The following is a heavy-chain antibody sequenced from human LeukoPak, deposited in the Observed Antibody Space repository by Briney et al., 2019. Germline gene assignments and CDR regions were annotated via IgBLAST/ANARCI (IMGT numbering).Heavy chain of an antibody. CDR3: AKKPLVPDYYDSSGHDHYFDQ. Sequence: GGSLRLSCEASGFYFSTYVMGWVRQAPGKGLEWVSAISGSGGRTYYADSVKGRFNISRDNSKNTLYLQMNSLRAEDTAVYYCAKKPLVPDYYDSSGHDHYFDQWGQGTLVTVSS. CDR2: ISGSGGRT. D-gene: IGHD3-22*01. J-gene: IGHJ4*02. CDR1: GFYFSTYV. V-gene: IGHV3-23*01.